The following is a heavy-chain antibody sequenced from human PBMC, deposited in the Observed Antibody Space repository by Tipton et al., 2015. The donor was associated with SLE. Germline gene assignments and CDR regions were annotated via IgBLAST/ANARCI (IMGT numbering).Heavy chain of an antibody. D-gene: IGHD4-11*01. CDR3: ATHLGLQGAFDI. V-gene: IGHV5-51*01. J-gene: IGHJ3*02. Sequence: VQLVQSGAEVKKPGESLKISCRVSGYTFANFWISWVRQTPGKGLEWMGFIYPGDSDTKYSPSFEGQVTISADKSTSTAYVQWSSLKASDTAMYYCATHLGLQGAFDIWGQGTMVAVSS. CDR2: IYPGDSDT. CDR1: GYTFANFW.